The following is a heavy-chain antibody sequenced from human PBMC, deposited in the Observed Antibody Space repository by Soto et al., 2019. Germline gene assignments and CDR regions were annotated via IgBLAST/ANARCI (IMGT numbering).Heavy chain of an antibody. D-gene: IGHD6-13*01. Sequence: GGSLRLSCAASGFTFSSYAMSWVRQAPGKGLEWVSAISGSGGSTYYADSVKGRFTISRDNSKNTLYLQMNSLRAEDTAVYYCPMDFVSSLYSVSPGDVYWGPGRLITDS. J-gene: IGHJ4*02. CDR3: PMDFVSSLYSVSPGDVY. CDR2: ISGSGGST. CDR1: GFTFSSYA. V-gene: IGHV3-23*01.